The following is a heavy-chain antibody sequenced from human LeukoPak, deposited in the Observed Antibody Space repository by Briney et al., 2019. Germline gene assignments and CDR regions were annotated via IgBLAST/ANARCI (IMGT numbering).Heavy chain of an antibody. CDR1: GYSFTSYW. J-gene: IGHJ6*02. D-gene: IGHD6-13*01. CDR3: ARHEVAAAGSYYYGMDV. Sequence: GESLKISCKGSGYSFTSYWIGWVRQMPGKGLEWMGIIYPGDSDTRYSPSFQGQVTISADKSISTAYLQWSSLKASDTAMYYCARHEVAAAGSYYYGMDVWGQGTTVTVSS. CDR2: IYPGDSDT. V-gene: IGHV5-51*01.